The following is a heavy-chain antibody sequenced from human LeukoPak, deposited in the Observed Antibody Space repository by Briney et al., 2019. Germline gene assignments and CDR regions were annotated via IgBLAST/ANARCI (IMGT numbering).Heavy chain of an antibody. CDR2: IYPSDSDT. V-gene: IGHV5-51*01. Sequence: HGESLKISCKGSGYSFNTYWISWLRQMPGKGLEWMGIIYPSDSDTRYSPSFQGQVTISADKSISTAVLQWSSLKASDTAMYYCARKSAVPGKNVFDIWGQGTMVTVSS. CDR3: ARKSAVPGKNVFDI. D-gene: IGHD6-19*01. CDR1: GYSFNTYW. J-gene: IGHJ3*02.